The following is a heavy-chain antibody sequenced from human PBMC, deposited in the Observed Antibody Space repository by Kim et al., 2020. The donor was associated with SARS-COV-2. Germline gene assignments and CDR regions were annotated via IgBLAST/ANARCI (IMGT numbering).Heavy chain of an antibody. V-gene: IGHV3-53*01. CDR3: GSSSINWGAHAFDV. Sequence: YIDSVTRRFTLSIDNSKNTLYLQMNSLRVDDPAVYYCGSSSINWGAHAFDVWGQGTMVTVSS. D-gene: IGHD7-27*01. J-gene: IGHJ3*01.